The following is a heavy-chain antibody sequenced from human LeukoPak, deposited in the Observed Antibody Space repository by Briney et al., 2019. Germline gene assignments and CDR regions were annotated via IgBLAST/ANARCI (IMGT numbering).Heavy chain of an antibody. CDR2: ISSSSSYI. D-gene: IGHD2-2*01. CDR1: GFTFSSYS. J-gene: IGHJ4*02. CDR3: ARVLYCSSTSCIGEFDY. Sequence: GGSLRLSCAASGFTFSSYSMNWVRQAPGKGLEWVSSISSSSSYIYYADSVKGRFTISRDNAKNSLYLQMNSLRAEDTAVYYCARVLYCSSTSCIGEFDYWGQGTLVTVSS. V-gene: IGHV3-21*01.